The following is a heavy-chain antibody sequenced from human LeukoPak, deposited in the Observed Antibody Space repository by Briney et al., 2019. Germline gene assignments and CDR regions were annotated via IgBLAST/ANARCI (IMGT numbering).Heavy chain of an antibody. CDR1: GCTFSSYS. Sequence: GGSLRLSCAASGCTFSSYSMNWVRQAPGKGLEWVSSISSSSSYIYYADSVKGRFTISRDSAKNSLYLQMNSLRAEDTAVYYCARVPYYSSSCDYWGQGTLVTVSS. CDR3: ARVPYYSSSCDY. V-gene: IGHV3-21*01. D-gene: IGHD6-13*01. J-gene: IGHJ4*02. CDR2: ISSSSSYI.